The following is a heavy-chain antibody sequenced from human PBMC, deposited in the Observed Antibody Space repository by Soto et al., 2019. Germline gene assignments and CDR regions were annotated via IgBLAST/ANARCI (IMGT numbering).Heavy chain of an antibody. CDR1: GYTFTSYG. CDR3: ARAPVYYGSGSYSGYYGMDV. V-gene: IGHV1-18*01. CDR2: ISAYNGNT. J-gene: IGHJ6*02. Sequence: QVQLVQSGAEAKKPGASVKVSCKASGYTFTSYGISWVRQAPGQGLEWMGWISAYNGNTNYAQKLQGRVTMTTDTSTSTAYMELRSLRSDDTAVYYCARAPVYYGSGSYSGYYGMDVWGQGTTVTVSS. D-gene: IGHD3-10*01.